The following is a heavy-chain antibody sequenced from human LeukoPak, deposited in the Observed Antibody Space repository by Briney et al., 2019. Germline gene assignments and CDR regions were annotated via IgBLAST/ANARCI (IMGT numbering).Heavy chain of an antibody. V-gene: IGHV3-48*02. CDR2: IRTSGGVV. Sequence: GGSLRLSCAASGLTFTSYTMNWVRQAPGKGLEWISYIRTSGGVVSYTDSVRGRFTISTDSAKSSLYLQMNSLRDDDTAVYYCVRDQFYAFDVWGQGTMVTVSS. J-gene: IGHJ3*01. CDR3: VRDQFYAFDV. CDR1: GLTFTSYT.